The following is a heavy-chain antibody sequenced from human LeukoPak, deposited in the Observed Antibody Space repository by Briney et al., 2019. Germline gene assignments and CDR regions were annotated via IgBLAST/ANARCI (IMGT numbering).Heavy chain of an antibody. D-gene: IGHD3-16*01. CDR2: INSDGFSI. V-gene: IGHV3-74*01. Sequence: GGSLRLSCAASGFTFSAYWMHWIRHAPGKGLVWVSRINSDGFSIAYADSVKGRFTISRDNAKNTLYLHMNSLRAEDTAVYYCARFYGGSALDNWGQGTMVTVYS. J-gene: IGHJ3*02. CDR1: GFTFSAYW. CDR3: ARFYGGSALDN.